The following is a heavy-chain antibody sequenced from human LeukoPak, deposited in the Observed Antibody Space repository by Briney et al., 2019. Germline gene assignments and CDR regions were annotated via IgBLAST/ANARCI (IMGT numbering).Heavy chain of an antibody. J-gene: IGHJ4*02. D-gene: IGHD6-6*01. Sequence: ASVKVSCKASGYTFTSYYTHWVRQAPGQGLEWMGIINPSGGATTYAQKFQGRVTMTRDMSTSTVYMELSSLRSEDTAIYYCARAIAARLFDFWGQGTLVTVSS. CDR1: GYTFTSYY. CDR3: ARAIAARLFDF. V-gene: IGHV1-46*01. CDR2: INPSGGAT.